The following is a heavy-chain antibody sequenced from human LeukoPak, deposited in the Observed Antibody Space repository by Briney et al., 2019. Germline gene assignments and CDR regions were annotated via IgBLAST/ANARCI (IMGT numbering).Heavy chain of an antibody. CDR2: IWSDGSNK. CDR3: AKYAQGGFDYSNSLEY. J-gene: IGHJ4*02. D-gene: IGHD4-11*01. CDR1: GFTFSHYG. Sequence: GGSLRLSCAASGFTFSHYGLHWVRQAPGKGLEWVAVIWSDGSNKYYADSVKGRFTISRDDSKKRLYLQMSSLRGEDTAVYYCAKYAQGGFDYSNSLEYWGQGTLVTVSS. V-gene: IGHV3-33*06.